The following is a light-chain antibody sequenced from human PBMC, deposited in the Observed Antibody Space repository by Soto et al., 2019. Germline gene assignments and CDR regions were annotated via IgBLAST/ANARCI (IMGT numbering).Light chain of an antibody. CDR3: QSYDSSLSGSRV. J-gene: IGLJ2*01. Sequence: QSVLTQPPSASGAPGQRVTISCTGSSSNIGAGYDVHWYQQLPGTAPKLLIYGNINRPSGVPDRFSGSKSGTSASLAITGLQAEDEADYYCQSYDSSLSGSRVFGGGTKLTVL. CDR1: SSNIGAGYD. V-gene: IGLV1-40*01. CDR2: GNI.